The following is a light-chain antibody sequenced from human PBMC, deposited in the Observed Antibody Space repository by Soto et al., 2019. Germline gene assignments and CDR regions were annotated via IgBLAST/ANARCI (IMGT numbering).Light chain of an antibody. CDR3: CSYAGNRTFV. V-gene: IGLV2-23*03. CDR2: EGS. J-gene: IGLJ2*01. Sequence: QSVLTQPASVSGSPGQSITISCTATSSDFGIFDLVSWYQQYPGKAPKVIIFEGSKPPSGVSDRFSGSTSGNTASLTISGLQAEDEADYHCCSYAGNRTFVFGGGTKLTVL. CDR1: SSDFGIFDL.